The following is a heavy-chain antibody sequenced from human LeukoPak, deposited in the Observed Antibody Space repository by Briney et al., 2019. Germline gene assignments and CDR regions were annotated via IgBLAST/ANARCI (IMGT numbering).Heavy chain of an antibody. CDR3: AKDKAELLWFGELLDY. J-gene: IGHJ4*02. CDR1: GFTFSSYG. Sequence: GGSLRLSCAAAGFTFSSYGMNWVRQAPGKGLEWVAFIRYDGINKDYADSVKGRFTISRDNSKNTLYLQMNSLRAEDTAVYYCAKDKAELLWFGELLDYWGQGTLVTVSS. V-gene: IGHV3-30*02. D-gene: IGHD3-10*01. CDR2: IRYDGINK.